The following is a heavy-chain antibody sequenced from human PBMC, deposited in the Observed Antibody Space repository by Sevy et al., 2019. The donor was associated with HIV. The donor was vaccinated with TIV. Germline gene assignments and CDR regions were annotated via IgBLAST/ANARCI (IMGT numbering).Heavy chain of an antibody. V-gene: IGHV3-7*01. Sequence: GGSLRLSCAASGFTFSSYWMHWVRQAPGKGLEWVAKIKQDGSEKYYVDSVKGRFTISRDNTKNSLYLQMNILRPEDTAVYYCGRAMDVWGQGTTVTVSS. CDR1: GFTFSSYW. CDR2: IKQDGSEK. CDR3: GRAMDV. J-gene: IGHJ6*02.